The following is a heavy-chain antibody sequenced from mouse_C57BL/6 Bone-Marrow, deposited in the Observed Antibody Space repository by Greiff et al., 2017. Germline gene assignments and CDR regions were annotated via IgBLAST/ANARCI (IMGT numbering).Heavy chain of an antibody. CDR1: GYTFTSYG. CDR2: IYPRSGNT. V-gene: IGHV1-81*01. CDR3: ARPYYGSIYQFAY. D-gene: IGHD1-1*01. Sequence: QVQLQQSGAELARPGASVKLSCKASGYTFTSYGISWVKQRTGQGLEWIGEIYPRSGNTYYNEKFKGKATLAADKSSSTAYMELRSLTSEDSAVYFCARPYYGSIYQFAYWGQGTLVTGSA. J-gene: IGHJ3*01.